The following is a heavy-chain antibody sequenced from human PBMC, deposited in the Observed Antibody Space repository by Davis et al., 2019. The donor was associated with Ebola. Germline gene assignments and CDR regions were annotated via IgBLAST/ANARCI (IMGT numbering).Heavy chain of an antibody. V-gene: IGHV3-48*02. D-gene: IGHD3-10*01. CDR2: ISSSSSTI. CDR1: GFTFSSYS. J-gene: IGHJ6*03. Sequence: PGGSLRLSCAASGFTFSSYSMNWVRQAPGKGLEWVSYISSSSSTIYYADSVKGRFTISRDNAKNSLYLQMNSLRDEDTAVYYCARDQNYGPNYYYYMDVWGKGTTVTVSS. CDR3: ARDQNYGPNYYYYMDV.